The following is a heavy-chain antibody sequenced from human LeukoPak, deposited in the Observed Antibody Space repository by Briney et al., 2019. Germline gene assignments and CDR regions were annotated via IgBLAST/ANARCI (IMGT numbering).Heavy chain of an antibody. CDR1: GGSISSYY. D-gene: IGHD6-13*01. CDR3: ASGSSSWSGPNGFDP. Sequence: SETLSLTCTVSGGSISSYYWSWIRQPPGKGLEWIGYIYYSGSTNYNPSLKSRVTISVDTSKNQFSLKLSSVTAADTAVYYCASGSSSWSGPNGFDPWGQGTLVTVSS. J-gene: IGHJ5*02. CDR2: IYYSGST. V-gene: IGHV4-59*01.